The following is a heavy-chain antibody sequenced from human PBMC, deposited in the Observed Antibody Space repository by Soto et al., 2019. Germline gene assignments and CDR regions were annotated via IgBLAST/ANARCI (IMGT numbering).Heavy chain of an antibody. CDR1: GGSISSSSYY. J-gene: IGHJ6*02. D-gene: IGHD2-2*01. Sequence: PSETLSLTCTVSGGSISSSSYYWCWIRQPPGKGLEWIGSIYYSGSTYYNPSLKSRVTISVDTSKNQFSLKLSSVTAADTALYYCAKHCISTSCYVDYYYYYGMDVWGQATTVTVAS. V-gene: IGHV4-39*01. CDR2: IYYSGST. CDR3: AKHCISTSCYVDYYYYYGMDV.